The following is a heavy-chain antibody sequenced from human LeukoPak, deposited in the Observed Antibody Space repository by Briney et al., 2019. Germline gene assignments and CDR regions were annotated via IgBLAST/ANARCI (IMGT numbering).Heavy chain of an antibody. CDR1: GGTFSSYA. J-gene: IGHJ4*02. V-gene: IGHV1-69*10. CDR3: AREGIAAAWEY. CDR2: IIPILGIA. Sequence: SVKVSCKASGGTFSSYAISWVRQAPGQGLEWMGGIIPILGIANYAQKFQGRVTITADKSTSTAYMELSSLRSEDTAVYYCAREGIAAAWEYWGQGTLVTVSS. D-gene: IGHD6-13*01.